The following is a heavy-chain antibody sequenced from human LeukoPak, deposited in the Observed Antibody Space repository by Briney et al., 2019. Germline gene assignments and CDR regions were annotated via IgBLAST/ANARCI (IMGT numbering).Heavy chain of an antibody. J-gene: IGHJ4*02. CDR3: ARAVAEVDY. CDR2: INHSGST. D-gene: IGHD6-19*01. CDR1: GGSFSGYY. Sequence: SETLSLACAVYGGSFSGYYWSWIRQPPGKGLEWIGEINHSGSTNYNPSLKSRVTISVDTSKNQFSLKLSSVTAADTAVYYCARAVAEVDYWGRGTLVTVSS. V-gene: IGHV4-34*01.